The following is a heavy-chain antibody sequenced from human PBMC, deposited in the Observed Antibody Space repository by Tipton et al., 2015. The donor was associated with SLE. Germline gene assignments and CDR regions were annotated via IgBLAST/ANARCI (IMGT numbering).Heavy chain of an antibody. CDR2: IISIFGPA. V-gene: IGHV1-69*01. Sequence: QVQLVQSGAEVKKPGSSVMVSCEAPGGSISSYAVSWVRQAPGQGLEWMGGIISIFGPANYAQKFRGRVTITADESTSTVYMELSSLRSEDTAVYYCARDEVAGRIVGAFEKYWGQGTLVTVTS. CDR3: ARDEVAGRIVGAFEKY. CDR1: GGSISSYA. D-gene: IGHD1-26*01. J-gene: IGHJ4*02.